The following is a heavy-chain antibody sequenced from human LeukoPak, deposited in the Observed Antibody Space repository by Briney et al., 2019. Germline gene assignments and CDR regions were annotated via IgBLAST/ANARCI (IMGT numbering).Heavy chain of an antibody. CDR1: DGSIRSNDYY. Sequence: KPSETLSLTCTVSDGSIRSNDYYWGWIRQPPGKGLEWIGSMYYSGSTYYNPSLKSRVTISMDTSKNQFSLNLSSVTAADTAVYYCARGSGYSYGRDFDSWGQGTLVTVSS. V-gene: IGHV4-39*07. CDR3: ARGSGYSYGRDFDS. CDR2: MYYSGST. D-gene: IGHD5-18*01. J-gene: IGHJ4*02.